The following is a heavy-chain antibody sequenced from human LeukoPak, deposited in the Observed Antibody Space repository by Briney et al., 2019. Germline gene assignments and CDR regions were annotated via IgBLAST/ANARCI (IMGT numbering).Heavy chain of an antibody. CDR1: GDSVSGNSGA. J-gene: IGHJ3*02. V-gene: IGHV6-1*01. D-gene: IGHD5-12*01. Sequence: SQTLSLTCALSGDSVSGNSGAWNWIRQSPSRGPEWLGRTYYRSKWRNDYSVSVKSRITINPDTSKNQFSLQLKSVTPEDTAVYYCVRAFRGFSGYDAFDIWGQGIMVTVSS. CDR2: TYYRSKWRN. CDR3: VRAFRGFSGYDAFDI.